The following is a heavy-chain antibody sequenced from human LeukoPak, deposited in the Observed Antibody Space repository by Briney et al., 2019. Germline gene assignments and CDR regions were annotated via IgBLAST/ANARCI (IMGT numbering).Heavy chain of an antibody. Sequence: GESLKISCKGSGHTFSNYWIGWVRQMPGKGLEWMGLIYYGDSNTKYSPSFQGQVTVSVDKSTTTAYLQWGSLKASDTAMYYCARLEDYVWGSYRSPDYRGQGTLVTVSS. CDR1: GHTFSNYW. D-gene: IGHD3-16*02. CDR2: IYYGDSNT. CDR3: ARLEDYVWGSYRSPDY. J-gene: IGHJ4*02. V-gene: IGHV5-51*01.